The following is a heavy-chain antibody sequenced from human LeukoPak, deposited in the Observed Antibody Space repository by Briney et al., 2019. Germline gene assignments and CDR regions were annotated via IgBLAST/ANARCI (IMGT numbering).Heavy chain of an antibody. J-gene: IGHJ4*02. CDR3: ARGPRFLEWLLVDY. CDR2: ISYDGSNK. CDR1: GFTFSSYA. V-gene: IGHV3-30-3*01. D-gene: IGHD3-3*01. Sequence: PSGGSLRLSCAASGFTFSSYAMHWVRQAPGKGLEWVAVISYDGSNKYYADSVKGRFTISRDNYKNTLYLQMNSLRAEDTAVYYCARGPRFLEWLLVDYWGQGTLVTVSS.